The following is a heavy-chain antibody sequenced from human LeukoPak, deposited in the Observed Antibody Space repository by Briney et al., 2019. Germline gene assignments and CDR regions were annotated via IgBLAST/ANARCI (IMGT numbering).Heavy chain of an antibody. J-gene: IGHJ5*02. V-gene: IGHV4-39*01. CDR2: IYYSGST. D-gene: IGHD4-11*01. CDR1: GGSLSSSSYY. CDR3: ARHTITVTTLGWFDP. Sequence: PSETLSLTCTVSGGSLSSSSYYWGWSRQPPGKGLEGIGSIYYSGSTYYNPSLKSRVTISVDTSKNQFSLKLSSVTAADTAVYYCARHTITVTTLGWFDPWGQGTLVTVSS.